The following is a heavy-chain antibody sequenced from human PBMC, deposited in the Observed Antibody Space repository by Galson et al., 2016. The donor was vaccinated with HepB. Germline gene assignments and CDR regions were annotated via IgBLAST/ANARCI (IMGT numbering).Heavy chain of an antibody. CDR2: ITTDSSRI. CDR3: GRNFQC. V-gene: IGHV3-21*01. J-gene: IGHJ4*02. Sequence: SLRLSCAASGFTFNSYDMTWVRQAPGKGLEWFSTITTDSSRIFYAESVKGRFTGSRDDASKSVYLQMNSLRAEDTAVYYCGRNFQCWGQGTPVTVSS. CDR1: GFTFNSYD. D-gene: IGHD3-3*01.